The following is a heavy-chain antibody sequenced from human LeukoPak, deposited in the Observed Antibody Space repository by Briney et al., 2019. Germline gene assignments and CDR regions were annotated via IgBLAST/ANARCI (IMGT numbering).Heavy chain of an antibody. J-gene: IGHJ5*02. CDR1: GGFISSYY. CDR2: IYYSGST. D-gene: IGHD2-15*01. V-gene: IGHV4-59*01. Sequence: SETLSLTCTVSGGFISSYYWSWIRQPPGKGLEWIGYIYYSGSTNYNPSLKSRVTISVDTSKNQFSLKLSSVTAADTAVYYCARDLRAASLFDPWGQGTLVTVSS. CDR3: ARDLRAASLFDP.